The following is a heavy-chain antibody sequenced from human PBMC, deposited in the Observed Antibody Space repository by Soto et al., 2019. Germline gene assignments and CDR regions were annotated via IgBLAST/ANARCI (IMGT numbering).Heavy chain of an antibody. D-gene: IGHD4-17*01. CDR1: GYSISSGYY. V-gene: IGHV4-38-2*01. Sequence: PSETLSLTCAVSGYSISSGYYWGWIRQTPGKGLEWIASTYHSGSTYYNPSLKSRVTISVDTSKNQFSLKLTSVTAADTAVYYCARGAATVTPGWFDPWGQGIMVTVSS. CDR3: ARGAATVTPGWFDP. J-gene: IGHJ5*02. CDR2: TYHSGST.